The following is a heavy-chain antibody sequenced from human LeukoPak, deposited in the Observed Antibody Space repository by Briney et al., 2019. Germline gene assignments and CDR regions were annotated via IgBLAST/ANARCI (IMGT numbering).Heavy chain of an antibody. V-gene: IGHV3-33*01. CDR3: AATYGSGSYFPFDY. CDR1: GFTFSSYG. CDR2: IWYDGSNK. D-gene: IGHD3-10*01. Sequence: GGPLRLSCAASGFTFSSYGMHWVRQAPGKGLEWVAVIWYDGSNKYYADSVKGRFTISRDNSKNTLYLQMNSLRAEDTAVYYCAATYGSGSYFPFDYWGQGTLVTVSS. J-gene: IGHJ4*02.